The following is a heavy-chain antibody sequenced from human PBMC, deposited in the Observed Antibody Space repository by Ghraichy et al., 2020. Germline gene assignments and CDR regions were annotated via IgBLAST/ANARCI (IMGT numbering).Heavy chain of an antibody. CDR1: GYSFTTYG. V-gene: IGHV7-81*01. CDR2: FNTYTGNP. Sequence: ASVKVSCKASGYSFTTYGMNWVPQAPGQGLEWMGWFNTYTGNPTYAQGFTGRFVFSMDTSASTAYLQISSLKAEDMAMYYCARRLVIRVSMDIRSRHFDYWGQGTLVTVSS. J-gene: IGHJ4*02. D-gene: IGHD3-9*01. CDR3: ARRLVIRVSMDIRSRHFDY.